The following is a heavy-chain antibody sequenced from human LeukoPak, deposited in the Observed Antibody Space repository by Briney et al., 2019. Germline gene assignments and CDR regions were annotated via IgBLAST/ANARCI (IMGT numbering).Heavy chain of an antibody. V-gene: IGHV1-69*05. Sequence: PVKVSCKASGGTFTSYAISWVRQAPGQGLEWMGRIIPIFGTANYAQKFQGRVTITTDESTSTAYMELSSLRSEDTAVYYCARASHNYYGSGSYEDYWGQGTLVTVSS. CDR2: IIPIFGTA. CDR1: GGTFTSYA. CDR3: ARASHNYYGSGSYEDY. D-gene: IGHD3-10*01. J-gene: IGHJ4*02.